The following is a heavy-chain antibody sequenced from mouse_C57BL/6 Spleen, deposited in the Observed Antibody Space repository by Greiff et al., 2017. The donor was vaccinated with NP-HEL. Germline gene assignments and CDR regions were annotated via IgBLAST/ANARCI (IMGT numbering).Heavy chain of an antibody. CDR2: IYPGDGDT. D-gene: IGHD1-1*01. V-gene: IGHV1-82*01. CDR3: ASYYGSSYVGAWFAF. CDR1: GYAFSSSW. Sequence: VQRVESGPELVKPGASVKISCKASGYAFSSSWMNWVKQRPGKGLEWIGRIYPGDGDTNYNGKFKGKATLTAAKSSSTAYMQLSSLTSEDSAVYFCASYYGSSYVGAWFAFRGERSLVTVSA. J-gene: IGHJ3*01.